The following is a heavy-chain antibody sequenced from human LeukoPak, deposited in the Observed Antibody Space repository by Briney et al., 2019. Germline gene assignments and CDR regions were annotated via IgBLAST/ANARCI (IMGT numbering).Heavy chain of an antibody. CDR2: INPNSGGT. J-gene: IGHJ3*02. CDR3: ARPTHYYDSSDYSFDAFDI. D-gene: IGHD3-22*01. Sequence: ASVKVSCKASGYTFTGYYIPWVRQAPAQGLEWMGWINPNSGGTNYAQKFQGRVTMTRDTSISTAYMELSRLRSDDTAVYYCARPTHYYDSSDYSFDAFDIWGQGTMVTVSS. CDR1: GYTFTGYY. V-gene: IGHV1-2*02.